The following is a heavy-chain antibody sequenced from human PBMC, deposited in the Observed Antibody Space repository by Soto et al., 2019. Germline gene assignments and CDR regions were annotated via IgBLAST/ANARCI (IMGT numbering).Heavy chain of an antibody. J-gene: IGHJ4*02. V-gene: IGHV3-9*01. Sequence: EVQLVESGGGLVQPGRSLRLSCAASGFTFDDYAMHWVRQAPGKGLEWVSGISWNSGSIGYADSVKGRFTISRDNAKNSLYLQMNSLRAEDTALYYCAKDYYDSSASYYFDYWGQGTLVTVSS. CDR3: AKDYYDSSASYYFDY. CDR1: GFTFDDYA. D-gene: IGHD3-22*01. CDR2: ISWNSGSI.